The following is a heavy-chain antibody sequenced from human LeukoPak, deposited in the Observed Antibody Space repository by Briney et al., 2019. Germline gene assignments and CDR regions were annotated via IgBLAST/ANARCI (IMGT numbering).Heavy chain of an antibody. CDR3: AKVEAVAGTQPYY. CDR2: ISGSGGSA. D-gene: IGHD6-19*01. CDR1: GFTFSSYA. V-gene: IGHV3-23*01. J-gene: IGHJ4*02. Sequence: GGSLRLSCAASGFTFSSYAMSWVRQAPGKGLEWVSAISGSGGSAYYADSVKGRFTISRDNSKNTLYLQMNSLRAEDTAVYYCAKVEAVAGTQPYYWGQGTLVTVSS.